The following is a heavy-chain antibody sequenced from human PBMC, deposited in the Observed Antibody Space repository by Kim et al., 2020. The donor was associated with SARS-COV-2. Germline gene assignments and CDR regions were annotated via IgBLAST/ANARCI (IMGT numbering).Heavy chain of an antibody. CDR2: ISPSSGNI. Sequence: GGSLRLSCAASGFGFSEYSMSWVRQAPGKGLEWISYISPSSGNIYYAESVKGRLTISRDDAKNTLYLQMKSLRAEDTAVYYCVNGFSSSGAGDWGQGTLVTVSS. CDR3: VNGFSSSGAGD. V-gene: IGHV3-21*01. D-gene: IGHD1-26*01. CDR1: GFGFSEYS. J-gene: IGHJ4*02.